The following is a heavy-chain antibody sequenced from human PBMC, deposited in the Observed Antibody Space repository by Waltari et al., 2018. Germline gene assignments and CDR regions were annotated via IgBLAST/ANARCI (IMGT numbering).Heavy chain of an antibody. V-gene: IGHV3-30-3*01. CDR3: ARGAPSYYYYYMDV. CDR1: GFTFSSYA. CDR2: ISYDGSNK. Sequence: QVQLVESGGGVVQPGRSLRLSCAASGFTFSSYAMHWVRQAPCKGLEWVAVISYDGSNKYYADSVKGRFTISRDNSKNTLYLQMNSLRAEDTAVYYCARGAPSYYYYYMDVWGKGTTVTVSS. J-gene: IGHJ6*03.